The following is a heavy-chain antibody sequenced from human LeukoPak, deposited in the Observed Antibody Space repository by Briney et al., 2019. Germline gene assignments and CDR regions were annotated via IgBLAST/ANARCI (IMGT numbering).Heavy chain of an antibody. V-gene: IGHV1-46*01. Sequence: ASVKVSCKASGYTFTSYYMHWGRQAPGQGLEWMGIINPSGGSTSYAQKFQGRVTMTRDTSTSTVYMELSSLRSEDTAVYYCARVSGSGWAFDYWGQGTLVTVSS. CDR1: GYTFTSYY. J-gene: IGHJ4*02. CDR3: ARVSGSGWAFDY. CDR2: INPSGGST. D-gene: IGHD6-19*01.